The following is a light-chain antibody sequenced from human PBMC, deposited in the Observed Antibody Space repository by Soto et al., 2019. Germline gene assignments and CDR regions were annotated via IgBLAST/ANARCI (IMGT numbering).Light chain of an antibody. CDR3: SSYGASSTL. V-gene: IGLV2-14*03. J-gene: IGLJ2*01. CDR1: SSDIGGYNY. Sequence: QSALTQPASVSGSPGQSITISCTGSSSDIGGYNYVSWYQQHPGKAHKLLIYDVTYRPSGISDRFSGSKSGNTASLTISGLQPDEEADYYCSSYGASSTLFGGGTKLTVL. CDR2: DVT.